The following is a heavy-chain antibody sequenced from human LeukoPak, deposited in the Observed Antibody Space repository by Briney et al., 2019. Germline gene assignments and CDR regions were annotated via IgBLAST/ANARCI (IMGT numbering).Heavy chain of an antibody. J-gene: IGHJ4*02. V-gene: IGHV5-51*01. CDR2: IYPGDSDT. CDR1: AYIFISNW. D-gene: IGHD5-18*01. Sequence: GESLKISCKASAYIFISNWSSWVRQMPGKGLEWMGLIYPGDSDTRYNPSFQGQVTISADKSISTAYLQWSSLKASDTGMYYCAKHRLGYSYADWGQGSLVTVS. CDR3: AKHRLGYSYAD.